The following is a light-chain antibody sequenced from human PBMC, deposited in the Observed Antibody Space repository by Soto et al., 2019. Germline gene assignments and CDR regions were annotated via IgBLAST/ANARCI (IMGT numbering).Light chain of an antibody. V-gene: IGKV3-11*01. CDR2: DAS. Sequence: EIVLTQSPATLSLSPGERATLSCRASQSVSSYLAWYQQKPGQAPRLLIYDASNRATGIPARFSGSGSGTDFTLTISSQEPEDFAVYYCQQRSNWPRLFTFGPGTKVDIK. J-gene: IGKJ3*01. CDR3: QQRSNWPRLFT. CDR1: QSVSSY.